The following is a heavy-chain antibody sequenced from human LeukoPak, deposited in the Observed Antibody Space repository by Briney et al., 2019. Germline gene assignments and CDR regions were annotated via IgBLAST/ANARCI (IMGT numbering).Heavy chain of an antibody. CDR1: GYTFTSYG. V-gene: IGHV1-18*01. J-gene: IGHJ4*02. CDR2: ISAYNGNT. CDR3: ARDRCSGGSCYRETDDY. D-gene: IGHD2-15*01. Sequence: GSSVKVSCKASGYTFTSYGISWVRQAPGQGLEWMGWISAYNGNTNYAQKLQGRVTMTTDTSTSTAYMELRSLRSDDTAVYYCARDRCSGGSCYRETDDYWGQGTLVTVSS.